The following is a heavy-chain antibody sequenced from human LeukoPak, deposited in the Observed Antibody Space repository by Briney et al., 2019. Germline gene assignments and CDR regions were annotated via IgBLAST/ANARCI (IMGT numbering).Heavy chain of an antibody. J-gene: IGHJ4*02. D-gene: IGHD1-26*01. Sequence: ASVKVSCKASGYTFTSYAMNWVRQAPGQGLEWMGWINTNTGNPTYAQGFTGRFVFSLDTSVSTAYLQISSLKAEDTAVYYCAGAKNVGERGSYYVLHYWGQGTLVTVSS. CDR2: INTNTGNP. CDR3: AGAKNVGERGSYYVLHY. CDR1: GYTFTSYA. V-gene: IGHV7-4-1*02.